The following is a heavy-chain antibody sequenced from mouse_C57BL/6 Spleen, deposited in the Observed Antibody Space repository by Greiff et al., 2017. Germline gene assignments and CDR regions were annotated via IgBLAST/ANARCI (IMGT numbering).Heavy chain of an antibody. Sequence: EVQLVESGPGLVKPSQSLSLTCSVTGYSITSGYYWNWIRQFPGNKLEWMGYISYDGSNNYNPSLKNRISITRDTSKNQFFLKLNSVTTEDTATYYCAREGGLPFDYWGQGTTLTVSS. V-gene: IGHV3-6*01. CDR3: AREGGLPFDY. D-gene: IGHD3-3*01. J-gene: IGHJ2*01. CDR1: GYSITSGYY. CDR2: ISYDGSN.